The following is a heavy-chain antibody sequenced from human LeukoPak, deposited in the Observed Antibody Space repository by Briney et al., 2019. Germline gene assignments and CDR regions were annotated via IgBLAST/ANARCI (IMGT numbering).Heavy chain of an antibody. Sequence: GGSLRLSCAVSGFNFDDYAMHWVRQAPGRGLEWVSGINWKTGNGIYADSVKGRFTITRDNAKNSLYLQMSSLRAEDTALYYCTRRAARWQFDLWGRGTLLTVSS. D-gene: IGHD5-24*01. CDR3: TRRAARWQFDL. CDR1: GFNFDDYA. V-gene: IGHV3-9*01. J-gene: IGHJ2*01. CDR2: INWKTGNG.